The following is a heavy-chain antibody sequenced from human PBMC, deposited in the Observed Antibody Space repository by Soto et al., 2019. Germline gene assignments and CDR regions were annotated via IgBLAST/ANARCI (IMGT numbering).Heavy chain of an antibody. CDR2: INHSGST. CDR3: ARSGGTYFYYYYGMDV. CDR1: GGSFSGYY. D-gene: IGHD1-7*01. V-gene: IGHV4-34*01. Sequence: PSETLSLTCAVYGGSFSGYYWSWIRQPPGKGLEWIGEINHSGSTNYNPSLKSRVTIAVDTYKNQFYLKLSSVTAADTAVYYCARSGGTYFYYYYGMDVWGQGTAVTVSS. J-gene: IGHJ6*02.